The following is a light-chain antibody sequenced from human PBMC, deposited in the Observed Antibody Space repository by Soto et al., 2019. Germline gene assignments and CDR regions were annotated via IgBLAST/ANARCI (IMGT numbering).Light chain of an antibody. Sequence: EIEMTQSPATLSLSPLEGATLXCRASQSISSYLAWYQQKPGQAPRLLIYDASNRATGIPARFSGSGSGTDFTLTISSLEPEDFVIYYCQQYNIWPLTLGQGTRLEIK. CDR2: DAS. V-gene: IGKV3-11*01. CDR3: QQYNIWPLT. CDR1: QSISSY. J-gene: IGKJ5*01.